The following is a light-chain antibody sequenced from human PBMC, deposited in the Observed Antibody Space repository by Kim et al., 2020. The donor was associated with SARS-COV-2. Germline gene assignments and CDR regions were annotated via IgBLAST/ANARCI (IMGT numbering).Light chain of an antibody. Sequence: VSPGERVTLSCRASQSVDSYLVWYQQKPGQAPRLLLYGASTRATDIPARFSGSGSGTEFTLTITSLQSEDFAVYYCQQHKNWPLTFGGGTKVDIK. CDR1: QSVDSY. CDR2: GAS. J-gene: IGKJ4*01. CDR3: QQHKNWPLT. V-gene: IGKV3-15*01.